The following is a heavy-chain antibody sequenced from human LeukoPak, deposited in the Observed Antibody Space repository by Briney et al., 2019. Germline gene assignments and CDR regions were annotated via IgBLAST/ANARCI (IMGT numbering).Heavy chain of an antibody. Sequence: GGSLRLSCAASGFIFSSYWMHWVRQAPGKGLVWVSHINSDGSSTSYADSVKGRFTISRDNAKNTLYLQMNSLRAEDTAVYYCERESPDYYGSGSKYGMDVWGQGTTVTVSS. CDR1: GFIFSSYW. V-gene: IGHV3-74*01. CDR2: INSDGSST. D-gene: IGHD3-10*01. J-gene: IGHJ6*02. CDR3: ERESPDYYGSGSKYGMDV.